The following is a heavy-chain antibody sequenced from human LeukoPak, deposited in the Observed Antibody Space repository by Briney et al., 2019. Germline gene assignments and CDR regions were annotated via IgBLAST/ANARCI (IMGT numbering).Heavy chain of an antibody. CDR3: SHYDFWSGYGLIDY. CDR1: GFTFSSYA. J-gene: IGHJ4*02. D-gene: IGHD3-3*01. Sequence: RGSLRLSCAASGFTFSSYAMSWVRQAPGKGLEWVGRIKSKTDGGTTDYAAPVKGRFTISRDDSKNTLYLQMNSLKTEDTAVYYCSHYDFWSGYGLIDYWGQGTLVTVSS. V-gene: IGHV3-15*01. CDR2: IKSKTDGGTT.